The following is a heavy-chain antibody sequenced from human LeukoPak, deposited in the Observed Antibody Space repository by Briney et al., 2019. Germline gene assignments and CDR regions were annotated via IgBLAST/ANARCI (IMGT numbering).Heavy chain of an antibody. D-gene: IGHD1-26*01. CDR1: GXSISSYY. CDR3: ARVTIVGATTPDYFDY. V-gene: IGHV4-59*01. CDR2: IYYSGST. J-gene: IGHJ4*02. Sequence: SETLSLTCTVSGXSISSYYWSWIRQPPGKGLEWIGYIYYSGSTNYNPSLRSRVTISVDTSKNQFSLKLSSVTAADTAVYYCARVTIVGATTPDYFDYWGQGTLVTVSS.